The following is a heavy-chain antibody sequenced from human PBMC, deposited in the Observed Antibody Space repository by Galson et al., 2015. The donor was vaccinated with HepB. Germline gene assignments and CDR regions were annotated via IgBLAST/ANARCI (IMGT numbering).Heavy chain of an antibody. V-gene: IGHV3-66*02. D-gene: IGHD3-10*01. CDR3: ARDRGLYGSGSYAVDY. CDR1: GFTVRSNY. Sequence: LRLSCAASGFTVRSNYMSWVRQAPGKGLEWVSVIYSGSRTHYADSVKGRFTISRDNSKNTLFLQMNSLRTEDTAVYYCARDRGLYGSGSYAVDYWGQGTLVTVSS. J-gene: IGHJ4*02. CDR2: IYSGSRT.